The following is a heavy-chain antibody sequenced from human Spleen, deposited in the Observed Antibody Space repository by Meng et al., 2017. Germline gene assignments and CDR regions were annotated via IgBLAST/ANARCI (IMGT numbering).Heavy chain of an antibody. V-gene: IGHV3-30*01. CDR2: ISYDGSNK. CDR1: GFTFSSYA. J-gene: IGHJ4*02. Sequence: GGSLRLSCAASGFTFSSYAMHWVRQAPGKGLEWVAVISYDGSNKYFADSVKGRFTISRDNSKNTLFLQMNSLRAEDTAVYYCARYSSAWYELDYWGQGTLVTVSS. D-gene: IGHD6-19*01. CDR3: ARYSSAWYELDY.